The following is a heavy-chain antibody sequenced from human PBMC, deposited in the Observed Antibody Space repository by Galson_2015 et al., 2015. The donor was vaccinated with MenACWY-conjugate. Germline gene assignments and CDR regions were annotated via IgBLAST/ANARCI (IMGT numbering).Heavy chain of an antibody. Sequence: SLRLCCEASGFTFKNYGMNWVRQAPGKGLEWVSSVRGGGGSKYYEDSVKGRFNISSDNSKKKLYLKMSSLRAEGTAIYYCAKGPNMVTTGGDYWGQGTLVTVSS. J-gene: IGHJ4*02. V-gene: IGHV3-23*01. CDR3: AKGPNMVTTGGDY. D-gene: IGHD2-21*02. CDR1: GFTFKNYG. CDR2: VRGGGGSK.